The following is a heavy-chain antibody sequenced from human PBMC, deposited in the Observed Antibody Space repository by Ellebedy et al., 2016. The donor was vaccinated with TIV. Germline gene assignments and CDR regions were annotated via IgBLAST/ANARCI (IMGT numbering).Heavy chain of an antibody. J-gene: IGHJ4*02. CDR1: GGSFSGYY. Sequence: SETLSLTCAVYGGSFSGYYWSWIRQPPGKGLEWIGEINHSGSTNYNPSLKSRVTISVDTSKNQFSLKLSSVTAADTAVYYCASIGGRYYYDSSGYSLFDYWGQGTLVTVSS. D-gene: IGHD3-22*01. V-gene: IGHV4-34*01. CDR3: ASIGGRYYYDSSGYSLFDY. CDR2: INHSGST.